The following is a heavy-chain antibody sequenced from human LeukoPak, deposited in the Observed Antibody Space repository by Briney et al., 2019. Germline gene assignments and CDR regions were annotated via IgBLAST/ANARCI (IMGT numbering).Heavy chain of an antibody. CDR1: GGSVSTSDYY. D-gene: IGHD4-17*01. CDR3: ARATVTTAYYYGMDV. J-gene: IGHJ6*02. CDR2: IFHNGKT. Sequence: SETLSLTCTVSGGSVSTSDYYWGWIRQTPGKGLEWIGDIFHNGKTNYNPSLKGRVTISIDTSNNQFSLRLPSVTAADTAVYYCARATVTTAYYYGMDVWGQGTTVTVSS. V-gene: IGHV4-39*07.